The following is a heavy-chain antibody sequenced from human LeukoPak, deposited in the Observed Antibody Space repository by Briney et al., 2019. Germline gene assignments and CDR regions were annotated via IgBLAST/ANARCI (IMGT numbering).Heavy chain of an antibody. CDR2: IYPGDSDT. Sequence: GESLKISCKGSGYSFTSYWIGWVRQMPGKGLEWMGIIYPGDSDTRYSPSFQGQVTISADKSISTAYLQWSSLKASDTAMYYCARGTYSGSYPAPFDYWGQGTLVTVSS. J-gene: IGHJ4*02. V-gene: IGHV5-51*01. D-gene: IGHD1-26*01. CDR1: GYSFTSYW. CDR3: ARGTYSGSYPAPFDY.